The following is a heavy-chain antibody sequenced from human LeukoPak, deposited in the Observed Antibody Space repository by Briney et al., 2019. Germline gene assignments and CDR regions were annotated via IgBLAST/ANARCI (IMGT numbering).Heavy chain of an antibody. J-gene: IGHJ2*01. V-gene: IGHV3-21*01. Sequence: GGSLRLSCAASGFTFSSYSMNWVRQAPGKGLEWVSSISSSSSYIYYADSVKGRFTISRDNAKNSLYLQLSSLRAEDTAVYYCARDSSSSSWSYWYFDLWGRGTLVTVSS. D-gene: IGHD6-13*01. CDR3: ARDSSSSSWSYWYFDL. CDR2: ISSSSSYI. CDR1: GFTFSSYS.